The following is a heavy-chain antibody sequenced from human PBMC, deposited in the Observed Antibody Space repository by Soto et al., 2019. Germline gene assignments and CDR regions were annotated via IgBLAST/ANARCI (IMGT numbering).Heavy chain of an antibody. CDR3: TRERWDYGDPKWYFDL. CDR1: GFTFSNFA. D-gene: IGHD4-17*01. V-gene: IGHV3-23*01. Sequence: GGSLRLSCGASGFTFSNFAMSWVRQAPGKGLEWVSTIISGSGTRMYYADSVKGRFTISRDNSKNTLYLQMNSLRADDTAVYYCTRERWDYGDPKWYFDLWGRGTLVTVSS. J-gene: IGHJ2*01. CDR2: IISGSGTRM.